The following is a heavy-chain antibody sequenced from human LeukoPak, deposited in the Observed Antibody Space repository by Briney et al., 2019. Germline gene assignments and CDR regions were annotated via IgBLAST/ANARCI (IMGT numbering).Heavy chain of an antibody. V-gene: IGHV3-20*04. CDR2: INWNGGST. J-gene: IGHJ4*02. D-gene: IGHD1-26*01. Sequence: PGGSLRLSCAASGFAFDDYGMSWVRQAPGKGLEWVSGINWNGGSTGYADSVKGRFTISRDNAKNSLYLQMNSLRAEDTAVYYCAKTGELPLYYFDYWGQGTLVTVSS. CDR3: AKTGELPLYYFDY. CDR1: GFAFDDYG.